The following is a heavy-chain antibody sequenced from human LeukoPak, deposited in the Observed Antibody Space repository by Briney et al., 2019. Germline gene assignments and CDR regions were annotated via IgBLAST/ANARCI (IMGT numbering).Heavy chain of an antibody. CDR3: ARLRSVAGYDY. J-gene: IGHJ4*02. D-gene: IGHD6-19*01. CDR1: GFTFSSYW. Sequence: PGGSLRLSCAASGFTFSSYWMTWVRQAPGQGLEWVANIKQDGSENYYVDSVKGRFTVSRDNAKNSLYLQMSSLRAEDTAVYYCARLRSVAGYDYWGQGTLVTVSS. CDR2: IKQDGSEN. V-gene: IGHV3-7*05.